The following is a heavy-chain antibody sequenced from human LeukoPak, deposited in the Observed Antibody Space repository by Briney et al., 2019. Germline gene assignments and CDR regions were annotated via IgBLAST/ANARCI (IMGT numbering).Heavy chain of an antibody. CDR1: GGSVSSGSYY. D-gene: IGHD4-17*01. CDR3: ARYNGDYLFDY. Sequence: SETLSVTCTVSGGSVSSGSYYWSWIRQPPGKGLEWIGYIYYSGSTNYNPSLKSRVTISVDTSKNQFSLKLSSVTAADTAVYYCARYNGDYLFDYWGQGTLVTVSS. V-gene: IGHV4-61*01. CDR2: IYYSGST. J-gene: IGHJ4*02.